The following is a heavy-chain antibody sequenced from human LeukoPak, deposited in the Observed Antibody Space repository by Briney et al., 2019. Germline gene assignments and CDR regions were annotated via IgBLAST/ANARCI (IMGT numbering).Heavy chain of an antibody. Sequence: SETLSLTCAVYGGSFSGYYWSWIRQPPGKGLEWIGSLYYRGSTYYNPSLKSRVTISLETSKNQFSLKLSSVTAADTAVHYCARVKYDILTGYNFDSWGQGTRVTVSS. CDR2: LYYRGST. J-gene: IGHJ4*02. CDR1: GGSFSGYY. D-gene: IGHD3-9*01. CDR3: ARVKYDILTGYNFDS. V-gene: IGHV4-34*01.